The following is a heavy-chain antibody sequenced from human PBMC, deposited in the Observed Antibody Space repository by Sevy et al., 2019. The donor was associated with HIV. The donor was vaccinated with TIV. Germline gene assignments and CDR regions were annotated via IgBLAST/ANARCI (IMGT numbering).Heavy chain of an antibody. J-gene: IGHJ4*02. Sequence: ASVKVSCKASGFTFTSSAVQWVRQARGQRLEWIGWFVVGSGNTNYAQKFQERVTITRDMSTSTAYMELSSLRSEDTAVYYCAASPVWGSYRFDYWGQGTLVTVSS. V-gene: IGHV1-58*01. CDR3: AASPVWGSYRFDY. CDR1: GFTFTSSA. D-gene: IGHD3-16*02. CDR2: FVVGSGNT.